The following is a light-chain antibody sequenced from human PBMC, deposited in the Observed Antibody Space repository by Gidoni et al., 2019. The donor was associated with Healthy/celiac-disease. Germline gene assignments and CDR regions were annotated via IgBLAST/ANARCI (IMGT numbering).Light chain of an antibody. CDR2: AAS. Sequence: DIQMTQSPSSLSASVGDRVTTTCRASQGISNSLAWYQQKPGKVPNRLVYAASTLQSGVPSRFSGSGSVTDFTLTISSLHPEDVATYYCQKYNSALGTFGPGTKVDIK. CDR3: QKYNSALGT. CDR1: QGISNS. J-gene: IGKJ3*01. V-gene: IGKV1-27*01.